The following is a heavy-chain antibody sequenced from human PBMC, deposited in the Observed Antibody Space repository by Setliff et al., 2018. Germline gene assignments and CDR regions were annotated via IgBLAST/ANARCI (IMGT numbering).Heavy chain of an antibody. CDR2: VTAFGGTP. D-gene: IGHD2-15*01. J-gene: IGHJ5*02. Sequence: PGGSLRLSCTASGFTFTSAVMTWFRQAPGKGLEWVSAVTAFGGTPYDADSVKGRFTTSRDNSKNTIYLQMNNLGVDDTAIYYCVRRVAGKGWFDPWGQGTLVTVSS. V-gene: IGHV3-23*01. CDR1: GFTFTSAV. CDR3: VRRVAGKGWFDP.